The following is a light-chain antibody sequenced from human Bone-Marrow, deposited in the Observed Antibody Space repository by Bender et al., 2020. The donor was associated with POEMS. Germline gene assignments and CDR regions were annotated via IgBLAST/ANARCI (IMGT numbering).Light chain of an antibody. CDR1: KLGDKY. Sequence: SYELTQPPSVSVSPGQTASITCSGDKLGDKYASWYQQKPGQSPVLVIYQDNKRPSGIPERFSGSNSGNTATLTISGLQSEDEDDYYCAAWEDSLNGWVFGGGTKLTVL. CDR2: QDN. V-gene: IGLV3-1*01. J-gene: IGLJ3*02. CDR3: AAWEDSLNGWV.